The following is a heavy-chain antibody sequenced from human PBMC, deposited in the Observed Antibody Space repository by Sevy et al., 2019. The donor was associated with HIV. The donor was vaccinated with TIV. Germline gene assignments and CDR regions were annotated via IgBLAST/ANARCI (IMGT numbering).Heavy chain of an antibody. V-gene: IGHV1-8*01. D-gene: IGHD4-4*01. CDR1: GYTFTSYD. CDR3: AGGWGDYSNYNYYGMDV. CDR2: MNPNSGNT. J-gene: IGHJ6*02. Sequence: ASVKVSCKASGYTFTSYDINWVRQATGQGLEWMGWMNPNSGNTGYAQKFQGRVTMTRNTSISTAYMELSSLRFEDTAVYYCAGGWGDYSNYNYYGMDVWGQGTTVTVSS.